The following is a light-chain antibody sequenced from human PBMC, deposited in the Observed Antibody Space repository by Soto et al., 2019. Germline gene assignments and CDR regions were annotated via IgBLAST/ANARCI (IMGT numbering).Light chain of an antibody. CDR2: AAS. J-gene: IGKJ5*01. V-gene: IGKV1D-12*01. CDR3: QDPTFFPIS. Sequence: QMPRSPNSVSASVGDRVTITCRASQGIYSWLAWYQQKSGRAPKLLIYAASILQSGVPSRFSGSGSGTDFTLTITFLQPEDFVRYYCQDPTFFPISSAEGTRLE. CDR1: QGIYSW.